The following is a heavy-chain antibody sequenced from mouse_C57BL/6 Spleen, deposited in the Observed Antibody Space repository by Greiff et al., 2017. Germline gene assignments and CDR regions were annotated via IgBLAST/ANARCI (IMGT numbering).Heavy chain of an antibody. D-gene: IGHD1-1*01. CDR1: GYAFSSSW. CDR3: ARSAGSSWYFDV. J-gene: IGHJ1*03. CDR2: IYPGDGDT. V-gene: IGHV1-82*01. Sequence: QVQLQQSGPELVKPGASVKISCKASGYAFSSSWMNWVKQRPGKGLEWIGRIYPGDGDTNYNGKFKGKATLTADKSSSTAYMQLSSLTSEDSAVYFCARSAGSSWYFDVWGTGTTVTVSS.